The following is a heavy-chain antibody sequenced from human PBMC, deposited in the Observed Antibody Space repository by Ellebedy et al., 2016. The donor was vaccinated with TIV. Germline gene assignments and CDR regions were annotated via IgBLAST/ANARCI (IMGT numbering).Heavy chain of an antibody. J-gene: IGHJ6*02. Sequence: ASVKVSCXASGYTFTGYYMHWVRQAPGQGLEWMGWINPNSGGTNYAQKFQGWVTMTRDTSISTAYMELRRLRSDDTAVYYCARVVGAYCGGDCPNGMDVWGQGTTVTVSS. V-gene: IGHV1-2*04. CDR1: GYTFTGYY. CDR2: INPNSGGT. D-gene: IGHD2-21*02. CDR3: ARVVGAYCGGDCPNGMDV.